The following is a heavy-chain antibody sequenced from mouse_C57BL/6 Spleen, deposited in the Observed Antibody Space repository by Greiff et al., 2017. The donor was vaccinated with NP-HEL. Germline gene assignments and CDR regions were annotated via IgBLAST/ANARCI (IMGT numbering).Heavy chain of an antibody. CDR3: ARQFSITTVVDWCAY. CDR1: GFTFSSYT. V-gene: IGHV5-9*01. J-gene: IGHJ3*01. D-gene: IGHD1-1*01. CDR2: ISGGGGNT. Sequence: EVKLVESGGGLVKPGGSLKLSCAASGFTFSSYTMSWVRQTPEKRLEWVATISGGGGNTYYPDSVMGRFTISRDNAKNTLYLQMSSRRSEDTALYYCARQFSITTVVDWCAYWGQGTLVTVSA.